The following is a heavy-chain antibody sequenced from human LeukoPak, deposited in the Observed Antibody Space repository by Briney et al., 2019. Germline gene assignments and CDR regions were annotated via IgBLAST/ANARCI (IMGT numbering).Heavy chain of an antibody. J-gene: IGHJ4*02. CDR1: GGSISSSTYY. Sequence: SETLSLTCTVSGGSISSSTYYWGWIRQPPGKGLEWIGSTHYSGSTYYNPSLQSRVTISLDTSKNQFSLNMRTVTAADTAVCYCARHYANYYGSGSYYKQFDYWGQGTLASVSS. D-gene: IGHD3-10*01. CDR2: THYSGST. CDR3: ARHYANYYGSGSYYKQFDY. V-gene: IGHV4-39*01.